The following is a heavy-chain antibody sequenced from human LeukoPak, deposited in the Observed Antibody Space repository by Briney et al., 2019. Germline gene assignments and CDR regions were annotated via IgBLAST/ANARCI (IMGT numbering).Heavy chain of an antibody. V-gene: IGHV4-59*01. D-gene: IGHD1-26*01. CDR1: GGPISSYY. J-gene: IGHJ3*02. CDR3: ARKKDWENAFDI. CDR2: IYDSGST. Sequence: KPSETLSLTCTVSGGPISSYYWSWIRQPPGKGLEWIGYIYDSGSTNRNPSLKSRVTISRDTSKNQFSLKLSSVTAADTAVYYCARKKDWENAFDIWGQGTMITVSS.